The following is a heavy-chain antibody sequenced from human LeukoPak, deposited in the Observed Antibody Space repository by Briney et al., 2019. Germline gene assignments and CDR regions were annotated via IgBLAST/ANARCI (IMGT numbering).Heavy chain of an antibody. D-gene: IGHD1-26*01. CDR3: ARFGLSYPAGWFDY. CDR2: IIPIFGTA. V-gene: IGHV1-69*06. J-gene: IGHJ4*02. CDR1: GGTFSSYA. Sequence: ASVKVSCKASGGTFSSYAISWVRQAPGQGLEWMGGIIPIFGTANYAQKFQGRVTITADKSTSTAYMELSSLRSEDTAVYYCARFGLSYPAGWFDYWGQGTLVTVSS.